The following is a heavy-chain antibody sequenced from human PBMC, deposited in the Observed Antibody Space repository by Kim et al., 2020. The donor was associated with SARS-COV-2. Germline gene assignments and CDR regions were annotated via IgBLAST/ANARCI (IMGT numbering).Heavy chain of an antibody. D-gene: IGHD3-22*01. CDR2: ISGSGGST. V-gene: IGHV3-23*01. J-gene: IGHJ3*02. CDR1: GFTFSSYA. CDR3: AKDSQYYYDSSGYYSPGAFDI. Sequence: GGSLRLSCAASGFTFSSYAMSWVRQAPGKGLEWVSAISGSGGSTYYADSVKGRFTISRDNSKNTLYLQMNSLRAEDTAVYYCAKDSQYYYDSSGYYSPGAFDIWGQGTMVTVSS.